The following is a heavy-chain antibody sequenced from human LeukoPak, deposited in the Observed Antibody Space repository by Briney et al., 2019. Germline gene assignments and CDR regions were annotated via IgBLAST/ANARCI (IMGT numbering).Heavy chain of an antibody. CDR3: ARERNFYYFDY. Sequence: PGGSLRLSCAASGFTFSNDWMTWVHQAPGKGLEWVGRITTNSEGGIIDYAAPVKGRFTISRDNAQNSLFLELNSLRGEDTAVYSCARERNFYYFDYWGQGALVTVSS. D-gene: IGHD3-3*01. CDR1: GFTFSNDW. J-gene: IGHJ4*02. CDR2: ITTNSEGGII. V-gene: IGHV3-15*01.